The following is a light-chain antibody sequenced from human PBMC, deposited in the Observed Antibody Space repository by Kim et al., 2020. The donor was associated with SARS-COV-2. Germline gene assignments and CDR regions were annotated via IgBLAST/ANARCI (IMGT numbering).Light chain of an antibody. CDR3: QQYNSWPLT. CDR1: QSVNNN. J-gene: IGKJ4*01. CDR2: VAS. Sequence: VSPGARATLSCRASQSVNNNLTWYQQKPGQAPRLLLYVASTRATGIPARFSGSGSGTEFTLTISSLQSEDFAVYYCQQYNSWPLTFGGGTKVDIK. V-gene: IGKV3-15*01.